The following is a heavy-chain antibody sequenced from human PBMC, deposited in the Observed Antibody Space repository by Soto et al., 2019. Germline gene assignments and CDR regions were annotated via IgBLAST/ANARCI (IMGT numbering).Heavy chain of an antibody. V-gene: IGHV5-10-1*01. J-gene: IGHJ6*02. D-gene: IGHD5-18*01. Sequence: GESLKISCKGSGYSFTSYWISWVRQMPGKGLEWMGRIDPSDSYTNYSPSFQGHVTISAGKSISTAHLQWSSLKASDTAMYYCARRGYGYGYHYYGMDVWGQGTTVTVSS. CDR1: GYSFTSYW. CDR2: IDPSDSYT. CDR3: ARRGYGYGYHYYGMDV.